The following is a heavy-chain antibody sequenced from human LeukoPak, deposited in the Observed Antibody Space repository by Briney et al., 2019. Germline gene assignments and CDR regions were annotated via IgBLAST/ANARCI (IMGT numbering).Heavy chain of an antibody. V-gene: IGHV1-18*01. CDR1: GYTFTSYG. J-gene: IGHJ5*02. CDR3: ARVALTWIQLWFRSVGETNWFDP. D-gene: IGHD5-18*01. CDR2: ISAYNGNT. Sequence: GASVKVSCKASGYTFTSYGISWVRQAPGQGLEWMGWISAYNGNTNYAQKLQGRVTMTTDTSTSTAYMELRSLRSDDTAVYYCARVALTWIQLWFRSVGETNWFDPWGQGTLVTVSS.